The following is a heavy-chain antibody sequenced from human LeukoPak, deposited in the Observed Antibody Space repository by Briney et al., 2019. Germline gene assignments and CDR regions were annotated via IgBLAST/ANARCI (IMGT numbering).Heavy chain of an antibody. V-gene: IGHV3-23*01. Sequence: GGSLRLSCAASGLTFSSYAMSWVRQAPGKGLEWVSAISGTGGSTYYADSVKGRFTISRDNSKNTLYLQMNSLRAEDTAVYYCAKDLTPRDSRSWYTDAFDIWRQGTMVTVSS. CDR2: ISGTGGST. J-gene: IGHJ3*02. D-gene: IGHD6-13*01. CDR1: GLTFSSYA. CDR3: AKDLTPRDSRSWYTDAFDI.